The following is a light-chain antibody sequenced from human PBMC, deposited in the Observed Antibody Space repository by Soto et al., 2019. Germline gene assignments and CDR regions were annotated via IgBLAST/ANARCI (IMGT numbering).Light chain of an antibody. CDR1: SSNIGAGYD. CDR2: GNS. Sequence: QSVLTQPPSVSGAPGQRVTISCTGSSSNIGAGYDVHWYQQLPGTAPKLLIYGNSNRPSGIPDRFSGSKSGTSASLAITGLQAEDEGDYYCQSYDSSLRVFGTGTKVTV. CDR3: QSYDSSLRV. J-gene: IGLJ1*01. V-gene: IGLV1-40*01.